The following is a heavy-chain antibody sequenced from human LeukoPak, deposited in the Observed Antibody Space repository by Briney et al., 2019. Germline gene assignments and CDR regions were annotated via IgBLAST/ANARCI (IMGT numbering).Heavy chain of an antibody. Sequence: PSETLSLTCTVSGGSISSSSDYWGWIRQPPGKGLEWIGSIYYSGSTYYNPSLKSRVTISVDTSKNQFSLKLSSVTAADTAVYYCARQYYDILTGYPYYFDYWGQGTLVTVSS. D-gene: IGHD3-9*01. CDR2: IYYSGST. CDR1: GGSISSSSDY. J-gene: IGHJ4*02. V-gene: IGHV4-39*01. CDR3: ARQYYDILTGYPYYFDY.